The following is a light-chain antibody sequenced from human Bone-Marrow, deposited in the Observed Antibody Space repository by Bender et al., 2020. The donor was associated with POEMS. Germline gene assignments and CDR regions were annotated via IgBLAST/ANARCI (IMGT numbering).Light chain of an antibody. Sequence: SHELTQPPSVSVSPGQTARITCSGDVLANQYAYWYQQKPGQAPVLVIYKDSERRSGIPERFSGSSSGTTVTLTISGVQAEDEADYYCQSRDSSETYLFGTGTKVTVL. CDR2: KDS. CDR3: QSRDSSETYL. J-gene: IGLJ1*01. CDR1: VLANQY. V-gene: IGLV3-25*03.